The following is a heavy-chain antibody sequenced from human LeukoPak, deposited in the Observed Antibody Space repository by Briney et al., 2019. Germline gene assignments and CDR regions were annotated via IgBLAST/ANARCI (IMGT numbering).Heavy chain of an antibody. Sequence: SLRLACVASGFTFGDFAIPSGRQVPGKGLGWDSGIAWNGGRSAFADSVNDRFNISRDNDKNSLYLQMNSLRAEDTAFYYCAKDRGTVLKGSSWGMDVWGRGTTVTVSS. V-gene: IGHV3-9*01. CDR1: GFTFGDFA. CDR2: IAWNGGRS. CDR3: AKDRGTVLKGSSWGMDV. D-gene: IGHD3-10*01. J-gene: IGHJ6*02.